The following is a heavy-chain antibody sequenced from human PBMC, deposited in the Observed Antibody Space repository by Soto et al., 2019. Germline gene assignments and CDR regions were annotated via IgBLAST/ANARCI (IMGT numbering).Heavy chain of an antibody. CDR3: ARAEYSSSGWFDP. D-gene: IGHD6-6*01. CDR2: INHSGST. CDR1: GGSFSGYY. V-gene: IGHV4-34*01. J-gene: IGHJ5*02. Sequence: PSETLSLTCAVYGGSFSGYYWSWIRQPPGKGLEWIGEINHSGSTNYNPSLKSRVTISVDTSKNQFSLKLSSVTAADTAVYYCARAEYSSSGWFDPWGQGTLVTVSS.